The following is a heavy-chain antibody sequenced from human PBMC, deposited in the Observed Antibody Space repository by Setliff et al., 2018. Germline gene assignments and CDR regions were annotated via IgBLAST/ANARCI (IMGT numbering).Heavy chain of an antibody. CDR3: AGGSGWLITN. CDR2: INRSGSII. Sequence: ETLSLSCAASGFPVRSYWMSWVRQAPGKGLEWIAFINRSGSIIYYADSVKGRFTISRDNEKNSLFLLMNSLRAEDTAVYYCAGGSGWLITNWGQGTLVTVSS. D-gene: IGHD5-12*01. CDR1: GFPVRSYW. V-gene: IGHV3-48*04. J-gene: IGHJ4*02.